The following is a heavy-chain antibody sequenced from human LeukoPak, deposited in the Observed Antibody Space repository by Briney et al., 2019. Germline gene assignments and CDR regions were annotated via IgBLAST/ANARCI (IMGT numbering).Heavy chain of an antibody. CDR3: AKDQRKYCSSSRCYVFDI. Sequence: GGSLRLSCAASGFTVSSNYMSWVRQAPGKGLGGGAAISGGGDVTNYADSVKGRFTISRDNSKNTVHMQMNSLGAEDTAVYYCAKDQRKYCSSSRCYVFDIWGQGTMVTVSS. D-gene: IGHD2-2*01. CDR1: GFTVSSNY. J-gene: IGHJ3*02. V-gene: IGHV3-23*01. CDR2: ISGGGDVT.